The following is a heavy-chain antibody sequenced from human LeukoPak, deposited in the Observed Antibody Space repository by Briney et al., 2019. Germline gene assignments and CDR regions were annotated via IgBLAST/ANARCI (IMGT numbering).Heavy chain of an antibody. CDR2: ISSNGDTT. V-gene: IGHV3-64*01. D-gene: IGHD3-9*01. J-gene: IGHJ6*03. Sequence: GGSLRLSCAGSGFTFSDYAMHWVRQAPGKGLEYVSVISSNGDTTYYAKSVKGRFTISRDNSKNTVYLQMGSLRPEDMAVYYCARMNSGYYDILTGYYREKNYYYYMDVWGKGTTVTVSS. CDR3: ARMNSGYYDILTGYYREKNYYYYMDV. CDR1: GFTFSDYA.